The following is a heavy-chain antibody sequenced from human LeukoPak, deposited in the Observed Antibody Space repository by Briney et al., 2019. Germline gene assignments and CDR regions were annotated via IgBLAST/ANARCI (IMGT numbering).Heavy chain of an antibody. CDR3: ARESGYAVGDY. D-gene: IGHD5-12*01. J-gene: IGHJ4*02. CDR1: GFTVRSNY. V-gene: IGHV3-53*01. CDR2: IYSGGNT. Sequence: PGGSVRLSCAASGFTVRSNYMSWVRQAPGKGLEWVSVIYSGGNTYYADSVKGRFSISRDNSKNTLYLQMNSLRAEDTAVYYCARESGYAVGDYWGQGTLVTVSS.